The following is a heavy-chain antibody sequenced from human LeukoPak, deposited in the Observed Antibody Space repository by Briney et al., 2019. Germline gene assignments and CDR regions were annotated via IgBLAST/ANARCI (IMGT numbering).Heavy chain of an antibody. D-gene: IGHD3-22*01. CDR1: GDSIGSYS. J-gene: IGHJ3*02. CDR3: ARDFYDTSTYYYVDAFDI. CDR2: VYYSGNT. V-gene: IGHV4-59*01. Sequence: SETLSLTCTVSGDSIGSYSWNWIRQPPGKGLEWIGYVYYSGNTNYNPSLKSRVTISVDTSKNQFSLKLSSVTAADTAVYYCARDFYDTSTYYYVDAFDIWGQGTMVTVSS.